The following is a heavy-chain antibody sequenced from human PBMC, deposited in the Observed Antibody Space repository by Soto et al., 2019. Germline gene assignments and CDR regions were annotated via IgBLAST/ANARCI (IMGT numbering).Heavy chain of an antibody. Sequence: ASVKVSCKASGYAFTSYGISWVRQAPGQGLEWMGWISAYNGNTNYAQKLQGRVTMTTDTSTSTAYMELRSLRSDDTTVYYCARTLSTYYDFWSGPDAFDIWGQGTMVTVSS. J-gene: IGHJ3*02. D-gene: IGHD3-3*01. CDR2: ISAYNGNT. CDR1: GYAFTSYG. CDR3: ARTLSTYYDFWSGPDAFDI. V-gene: IGHV1-18*01.